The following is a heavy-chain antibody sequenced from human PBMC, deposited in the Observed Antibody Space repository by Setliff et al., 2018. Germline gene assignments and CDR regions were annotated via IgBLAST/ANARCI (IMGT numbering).Heavy chain of an antibody. CDR2: IYIGGSA. CDR1: GDSMSFSY. CDR3: ARAQWLDPPGYYYMDV. J-gene: IGHJ6*03. Sequence: SETLSLTCSVSGDSMSFSYWSWIRQPPGKGLEWIGHIYIGGSANYNPSLKSRVTMSLDTSKNQFSLKLDAVTAADMAVYYCARAQWLDPPGYYYMDVWAKGTTVTVSS. D-gene: IGHD6-19*01. V-gene: IGHV4-4*07.